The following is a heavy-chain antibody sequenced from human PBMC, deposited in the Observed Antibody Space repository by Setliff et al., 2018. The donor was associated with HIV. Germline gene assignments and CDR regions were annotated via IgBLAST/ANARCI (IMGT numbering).Heavy chain of an antibody. Sequence: LRLSCAASGFTFSSFAVSWVRQAPGKGPEWVSSISGHSVTTYYADSVKGRFTVSRDNSRSTPYLQMNNLRAEDTAVYHCAKASRSSGYYYDCWGQGTLVTVSS. CDR1: GFTFSSFA. CDR3: AKASRSSGYYYDC. V-gene: IGHV3-23*01. CDR2: ISGHSVTT. J-gene: IGHJ4*02. D-gene: IGHD3-22*01.